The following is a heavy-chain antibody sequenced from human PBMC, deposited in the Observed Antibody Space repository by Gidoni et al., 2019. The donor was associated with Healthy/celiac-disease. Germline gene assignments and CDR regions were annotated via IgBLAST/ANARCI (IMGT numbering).Heavy chain of an antibody. CDR3: ASSITVAKKGALYFDY. Sequence: QVQLQESGPGLVKPSETLSLTCTVSGGPIRSYYWSWIRQPPGKGLEWIGYIYYSGSTNQNPSLKSRVTISVDTSKNQFSLKLSSVTAADTAVYYCASSITVAKKGALYFDYWGQGTLVTVSS. CDR1: GGPIRSYY. D-gene: IGHD3-3*01. V-gene: IGHV4-59*08. J-gene: IGHJ4*02. CDR2: IYYSGST.